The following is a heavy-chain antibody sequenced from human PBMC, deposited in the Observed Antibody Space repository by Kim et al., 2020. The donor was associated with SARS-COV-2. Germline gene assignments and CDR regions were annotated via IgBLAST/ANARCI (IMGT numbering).Heavy chain of an antibody. J-gene: IGHJ4*02. CDR1: GGSFSGYY. D-gene: IGHD3-16*01. CDR2: INHSGST. CDR3: ARGGYVSHFDY. V-gene: IGHV4-34*01. Sequence: SETLSLTCAVYGGSFSGYYWSWIRQPQGKGLEWIGEINHSGSTNYNPSLKSRVTISVDTSKNQFSLKLSSVTAADTAVYYCARGGYVSHFDYWGQGTLVTVSS.